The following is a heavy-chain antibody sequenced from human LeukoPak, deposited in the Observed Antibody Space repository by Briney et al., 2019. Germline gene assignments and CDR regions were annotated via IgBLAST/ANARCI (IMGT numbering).Heavy chain of an antibody. CDR1: GYTFTSYD. Sequence: ASVKVSCKASGYTFTSYDINGVRQAPGQGVGWMGGFDPEDGETIYAQKFQGRVTMTEETSTDTAYMELSSLRSEDTAVYYCATDGQDAFDIWGQGTMVTVSS. J-gene: IGHJ3*02. V-gene: IGHV1-24*01. CDR3: ATDGQDAFDI. CDR2: FDPEDGET.